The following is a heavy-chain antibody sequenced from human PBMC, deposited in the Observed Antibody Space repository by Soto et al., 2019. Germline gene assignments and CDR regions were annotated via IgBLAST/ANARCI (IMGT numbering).Heavy chain of an antibody. CDR2: ISNDGNRK. V-gene: IGHV3-30-3*01. CDR1: RFSFSDYA. CDR3: VRYLGGGTPPFDY. J-gene: IGHJ4*02. D-gene: IGHD7-27*01. Sequence: QVQLVESGGGVVQPGGSLRLSCAASRFSFSDYAMHWVRQAPGKGLEWVAVISNDGNRKYYADSVKGRFTISRDNSKDTLYLQMNGLRPEDTAGFYWVRYLGGGTPPFDYWGQGALVTVSS.